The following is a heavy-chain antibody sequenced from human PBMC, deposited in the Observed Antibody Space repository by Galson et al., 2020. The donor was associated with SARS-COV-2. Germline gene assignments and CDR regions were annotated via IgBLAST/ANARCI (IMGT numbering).Heavy chain of an antibody. J-gene: IGHJ5*02. Sequence: SETLSLTCTVSGDSITSDYWSWIRQPPGKGLEWIGHMYDTGSTYYNPSLKSRVTMSVDTSKNLFSLGLSSVTAADTAVYYCARVQTGTTRFYFRWFDPWGQGILVTVSS. CDR3: ARVQTGTTRFYFRWFDP. V-gene: IGHV4-59*01. CDR1: GDSITSDY. CDR2: MYDTGST. D-gene: IGHD1-7*01.